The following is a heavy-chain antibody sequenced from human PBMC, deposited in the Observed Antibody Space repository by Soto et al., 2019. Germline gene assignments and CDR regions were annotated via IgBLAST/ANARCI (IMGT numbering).Heavy chain of an antibody. CDR1: GFTFSSYW. D-gene: IGHD6-19*01. CDR2: INTDGSST. V-gene: IGHV3-74*01. J-gene: IGHJ4*02. Sequence: EVQLVESGGGLVQPGGSLRLSCAASGFTFSSYWMHWVRQDPGKGLVCVSRINTDGSSTNYADSVKGRFTISRDKAKNTLYLQMNSLRAEDTAVYFCVRGTSAWVGTDYWGQGTLVTVSS. CDR3: VRGTSAWVGTDY.